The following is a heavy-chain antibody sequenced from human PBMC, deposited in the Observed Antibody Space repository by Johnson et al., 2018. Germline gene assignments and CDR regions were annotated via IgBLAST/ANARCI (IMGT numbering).Heavy chain of an antibody. J-gene: IGHJ3*02. CDR3: YIVVVVAATSSAFDI. CDR2: IKQAGSEK. CDR1: GFTFSSYW. D-gene: IGHD2-15*01. Sequence: VQLVQSGGGVVQPGGSLRLSCSASGFTFSSYWMNWVRQAPGKGLEWVANIKQAGSEKYYVDSVKGRFTISRDNAKNSLYLQMNSLRAEDTAVYYCYIVVVVAATSSAFDIWGQGTMVTVSS. V-gene: IGHV3-7*01.